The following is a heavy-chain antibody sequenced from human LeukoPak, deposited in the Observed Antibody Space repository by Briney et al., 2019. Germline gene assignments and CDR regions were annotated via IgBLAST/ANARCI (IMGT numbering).Heavy chain of an antibody. CDR3: ARTVRGYAFDI. Sequence: SETLSLTCTVSGGSISSGDYYWGWIRQPPGKGLEWIGYIYYSGSTYYNPSLKSRVTISVDTSKKQFSLRLTSMTAADTAVYYCARTVRGYAFDIWGQGTMVTVSS. CDR1: GGSISSGDYY. V-gene: IGHV4-30-4*01. CDR2: IYYSGST. D-gene: IGHD3-10*01. J-gene: IGHJ3*02.